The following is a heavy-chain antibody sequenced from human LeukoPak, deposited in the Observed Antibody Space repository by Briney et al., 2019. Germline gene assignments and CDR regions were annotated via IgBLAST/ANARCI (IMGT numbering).Heavy chain of an antibody. V-gene: IGHV4-4*09. CDR3: AKSYFDYSTYYSYYFNL. CDR1: GVSVSGGY. D-gene: IGHD4-11*01. J-gene: IGHJ4*02. Sequence: SETLSLTCTVSGVSVSGGYWSWIRQPPGRGLEWIGYVYTSGSTNYNPSLKSRVTISVDTSKSQFALKLSSVTAADTAVYYCAKSYFDYSTYYSYYFNLWGQGALVTVSS. CDR2: VYTSGST.